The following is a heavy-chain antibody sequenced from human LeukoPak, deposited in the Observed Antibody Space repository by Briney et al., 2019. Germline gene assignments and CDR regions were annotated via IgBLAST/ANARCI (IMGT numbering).Heavy chain of an antibody. V-gene: IGHV4-59*01. CDR1: GGSISSYY. D-gene: IGHD2-8*01. CDR2: IYYSGST. Sequence: SETLSLTCTVSGGSISSYYWSWIRQPPGKGLEWIGYIYYSGSTNYNPSLKSRVTISVDTSKNQFSLKQSSVTAADTAVYYCAREYVRAFDYWGQGTLVTVSS. CDR3: AREYVRAFDY. J-gene: IGHJ4*02.